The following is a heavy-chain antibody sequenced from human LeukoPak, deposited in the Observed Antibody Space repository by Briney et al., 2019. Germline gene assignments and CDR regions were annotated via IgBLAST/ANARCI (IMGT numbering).Heavy chain of an antibody. Sequence: PSETLSLTCTVSGGSVSSGSYYWSWIRQPPGKGLEWIGYIYYSGSTNYNPSLKSRVTISVDTSKNQFSLKLSSVTAADTAVYYCATYYDILSGYTFDYWGQGTLVAVSS. J-gene: IGHJ4*02. CDR3: ATYYDILSGYTFDY. CDR2: IYYSGST. V-gene: IGHV4-61*01. CDR1: GGSVSSGSYY. D-gene: IGHD3-9*01.